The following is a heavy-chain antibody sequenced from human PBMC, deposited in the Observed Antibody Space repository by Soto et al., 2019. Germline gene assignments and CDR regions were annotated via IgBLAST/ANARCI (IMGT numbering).Heavy chain of an antibody. V-gene: IGHV3-23*01. CDR2: ISGSGGST. Sequence: GGSLRLSCAASGFTFSSYAMSWVRQAPGKGLELVSAISGSGGSTYYADSVKGRFTISRDNSKNTLYLQMNSLRAEDTAVYYCAKEEGIAARPGLYAFDIWGQGTMVTVSS. D-gene: IGHD6-6*01. CDR3: AKEEGIAARPGLYAFDI. CDR1: GFTFSSYA. J-gene: IGHJ3*02.